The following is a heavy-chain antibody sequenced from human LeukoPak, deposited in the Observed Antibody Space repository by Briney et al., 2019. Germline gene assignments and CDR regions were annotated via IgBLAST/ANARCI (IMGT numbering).Heavy chain of an antibody. J-gene: IGHJ4*02. CDR2: ISPYNGAT. CDR1: GYTFTTYG. Sequence: ASVKVSCKASGYTFTTYGITWIRQAPGQGLEWLGWISPYNGATEYAQKLQGRVTMTTDTSTSTAYMELRSLRSDDTAVYYCARDRNYDPDYWGQGTLVTVSS. V-gene: IGHV1-18*01. CDR3: ARDRNYDPDY. D-gene: IGHD3-22*01.